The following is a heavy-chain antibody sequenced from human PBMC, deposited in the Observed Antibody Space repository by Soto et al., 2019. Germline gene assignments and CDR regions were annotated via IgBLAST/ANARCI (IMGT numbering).Heavy chain of an antibody. J-gene: IGHJ4*02. CDR2: INPNSGGT. Sequence: ASVKVSCKASGYTFTGYYMHWARQAPGQGLEWMGWINPNSGGTNYAQKFQGWVTMTRDTSISTAYMELSRLRSDDTAVYYCARVGVPAMVTYYFDYWGQGTLVTVSS. CDR3: ARVGVPAMVTYYFDY. V-gene: IGHV1-2*04. D-gene: IGHD5-18*01. CDR1: GYTFTGYY.